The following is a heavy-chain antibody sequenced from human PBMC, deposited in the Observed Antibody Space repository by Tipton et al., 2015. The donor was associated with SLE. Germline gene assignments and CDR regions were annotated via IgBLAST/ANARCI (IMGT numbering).Heavy chain of an antibody. D-gene: IGHD7-27*01. CDR2: INPANGNT. V-gene: IGHV1-3*01. J-gene: IGHJ4*02. Sequence: QSGAEVKKPGASVKVSCKASGYSLINFGIHWVRQAPGQSLEWMGWINPANGNTKYSEILQGRVTITRDTSASTAYMELSSLRPEDTAVYYCARDRNDWGGWDYWGQGTLVSVSS. CDR1: GYSLINFG. CDR3: ARDRNDWGGWDY.